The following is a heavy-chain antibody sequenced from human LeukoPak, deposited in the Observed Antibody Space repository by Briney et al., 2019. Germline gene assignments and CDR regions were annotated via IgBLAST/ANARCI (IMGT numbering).Heavy chain of an antibody. CDR3: ARQDGIVSDAFDI. D-gene: IGHD1-26*01. CDR1: GFTFSSYG. Sequence: GGSLRLSCAASGFTFSSYGMHWVRQAPGKGLEWVAVVWYDGSNKYYADSVKGRFTISRDNSKNTLYLQMNSLRAEDTAVYYCARQDGIVSDAFDIWGQGTTVTVSS. CDR2: VWYDGSNK. V-gene: IGHV3-33*01. J-gene: IGHJ3*02.